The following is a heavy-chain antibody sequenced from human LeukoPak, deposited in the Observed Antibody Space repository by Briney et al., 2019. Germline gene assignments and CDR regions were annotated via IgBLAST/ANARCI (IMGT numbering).Heavy chain of an antibody. CDR3: ARESTIVGATTVFDY. Sequence: PSETLSLTCTVSGGSISSYYWSWIRQPPGKGLEWIGYIYYSGSTNYNPSLKSRVTISVDTSKNQFSLKLSSVTAADTAVYYCARESTIVGATTVFDYWGQGTLVTVSS. D-gene: IGHD1-26*01. V-gene: IGHV4-59*01. CDR1: GGSISSYY. J-gene: IGHJ4*02. CDR2: IYYSGST.